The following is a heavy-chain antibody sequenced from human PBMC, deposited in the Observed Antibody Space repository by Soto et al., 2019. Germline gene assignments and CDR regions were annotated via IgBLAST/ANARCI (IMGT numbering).Heavy chain of an antibody. CDR3: ARLLIAARNFDY. J-gene: IGHJ4*02. Sequence: SGPTLVNPTETLMLTCTVSGFSLSNARMGVSWIRQPPGKALEWLAHIFSNDEKSYSTSLKSRLTISKDTSKSQVVLTMTNMDPVDTATYYCARLLIAARNFDYRGQGTLVTVSS. CDR2: IFSNDEK. CDR1: GFSLSNARMG. D-gene: IGHD6-6*01. V-gene: IGHV2-26*01.